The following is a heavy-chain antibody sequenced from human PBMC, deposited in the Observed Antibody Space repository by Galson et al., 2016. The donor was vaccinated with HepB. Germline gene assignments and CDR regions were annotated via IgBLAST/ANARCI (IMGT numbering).Heavy chain of an antibody. D-gene: IGHD5-12*01. V-gene: IGHV1-69*08. CDR3: ATGYSAYEY. J-gene: IGHJ4*02. Sequence: SVKVSCKASGGSFSSYTISWVRQAPGQGLEWMGAIIPILHSPDHAQKFQGRVAITADRSTTTAFMELSSLTSEDTAVYYCATGYSAYEYWGQGSLVTVSS. CDR1: GGSFSSYT. CDR2: IIPILHSP.